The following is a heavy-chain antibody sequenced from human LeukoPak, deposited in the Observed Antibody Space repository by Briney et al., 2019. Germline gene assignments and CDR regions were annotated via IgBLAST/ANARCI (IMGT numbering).Heavy chain of an antibody. CDR2: ISSSGSTI. J-gene: IGHJ6*02. CDR1: GFTFSSYE. D-gene: IGHD3-10*01. CDR3: ARSDPYGSGSYPGGMDV. Sequence: GGSLRLSCAASGFTFSSYEMNWVRQAPGKGLEWVSYISSSGSTIYYADSVEGRFTISRDNAKNSLYLQMNSLRAEDTAVYYCARSDPYGSGSYPGGMDVWGQGTTVTVSS. V-gene: IGHV3-48*03.